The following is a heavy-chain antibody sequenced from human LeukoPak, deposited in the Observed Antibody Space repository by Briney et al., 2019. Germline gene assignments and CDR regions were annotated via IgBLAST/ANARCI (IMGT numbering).Heavy chain of an antibody. Sequence: PGGSLRLSCAASGFTFRSYAMSWVRQAPGKGLEWVSAIFGGTTYYRDSVKGRFTISRDNSKNTLYLQMNSLTAEDTAVYYCAMDGVSARLEKWGQGALVTVSS. CDR1: GFTFRSYA. CDR3: AMDGVSARLEK. CDR2: IFGGTT. D-gene: IGHD2-8*01. V-gene: IGHV3-23*01. J-gene: IGHJ4*02.